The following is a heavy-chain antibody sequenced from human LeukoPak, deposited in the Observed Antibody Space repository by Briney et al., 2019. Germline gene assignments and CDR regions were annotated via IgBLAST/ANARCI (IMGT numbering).Heavy chain of an antibody. Sequence: SETLSLTCTVSGGSIRSHYWSWIRQPPGKGLQWIGYIYYSGSTSYNPPLKSRVTISLDSSKNQFSLKLSSVTAADTAVYYCAREGTDQYYYYYMDVWGKGTTFTVSS. D-gene: IGHD3-10*01. J-gene: IGHJ6*03. CDR1: GGSIRSHY. V-gene: IGHV4-59*11. CDR3: AREGTDQYYYYYMDV. CDR2: IYYSGST.